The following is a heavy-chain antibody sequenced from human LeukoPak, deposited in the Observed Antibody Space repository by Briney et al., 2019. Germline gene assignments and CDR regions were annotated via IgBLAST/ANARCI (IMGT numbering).Heavy chain of an antibody. Sequence: GGSLRLSCAASGFTFDDYAMHWVRQAPGKGLEWVSGISWNSGSIGYADSVKGRFTITRDNAKNSLYLQMNSLRAEDTALYYCAKDTYYYGSGSYPPNYYYYGMDVWGQGTTVTVSS. D-gene: IGHD3-10*01. CDR3: AKDTYYYGSGSYPPNYYYYGMDV. CDR2: ISWNSGSI. V-gene: IGHV3-9*01. CDR1: GFTFDDYA. J-gene: IGHJ6*02.